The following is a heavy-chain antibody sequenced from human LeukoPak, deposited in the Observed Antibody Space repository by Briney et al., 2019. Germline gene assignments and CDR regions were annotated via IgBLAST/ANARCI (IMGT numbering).Heavy chain of an antibody. CDR1: GDSVSSNSVT. Sequence: SQTLSLTCAISGDSVSSNSVTWHWIRQSPSRGLEWLGRTYYRSTWYNDYAVSVRGRITVNPDTSKNQFSLHLNSVTPGDTAVYYCARRLTQYDCFDPWGQGILVTVSS. CDR3: ARRLTQYDCFDP. CDR2: TYYRSTWYN. J-gene: IGHJ5*02. D-gene: IGHD2-2*01. V-gene: IGHV6-1*01.